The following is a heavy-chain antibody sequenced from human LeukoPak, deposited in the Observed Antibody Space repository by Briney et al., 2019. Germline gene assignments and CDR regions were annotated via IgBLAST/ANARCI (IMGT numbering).Heavy chain of an antibody. J-gene: IGHJ3*02. D-gene: IGHD2-2*01. CDR1: GFTFANYA. CDR2: ISGNSATT. Sequence: PGGSLRLSCAASGFTFANYAMSWVRQAPGKGLEWVSGISGNSATTYIADSVKGRFTISRDNSKNTLYLQMNSLGAEDTAVYYCAGQYQLLSNAFDIWGQGRMVTVSS. V-gene: IGHV3-23*01. CDR3: AGQYQLLSNAFDI.